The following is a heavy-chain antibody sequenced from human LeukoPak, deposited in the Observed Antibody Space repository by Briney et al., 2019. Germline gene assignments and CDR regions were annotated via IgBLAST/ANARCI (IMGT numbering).Heavy chain of an antibody. Sequence: SETLSLTCTVSGGSISSYYWSWIRQPPGKRLEWIGYIYYSGSTNYNPSLKSRVTISVDTSKNQFSLKLSSVTAADTAVLYCARERREGYCSSTSCYRGNAFDIWGQGTMVTVSS. CDR3: ARERREGYCSSTSCYRGNAFDI. D-gene: IGHD2-2*02. J-gene: IGHJ3*02. CDR1: GGSISSYY. CDR2: IYYSGST. V-gene: IGHV4-59*01.